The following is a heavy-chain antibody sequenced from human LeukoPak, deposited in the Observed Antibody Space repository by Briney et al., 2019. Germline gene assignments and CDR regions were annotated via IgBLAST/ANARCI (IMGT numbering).Heavy chain of an antibody. Sequence: PGGSLRLSCAASGFTFSSYAMSWVRQAPGKGLEWVSAISGSGGSTYYADSVKGRFTISRDNSKNTLYLQMNSLRAEDTAVYYCAKDAWYSSSWIYNWFDPWGQGTLVTVSS. CDR1: GFTFSSYA. J-gene: IGHJ5*02. CDR3: AKDAWYSSSWIYNWFDP. V-gene: IGHV3-23*01. D-gene: IGHD6-13*01. CDR2: ISGSGGST.